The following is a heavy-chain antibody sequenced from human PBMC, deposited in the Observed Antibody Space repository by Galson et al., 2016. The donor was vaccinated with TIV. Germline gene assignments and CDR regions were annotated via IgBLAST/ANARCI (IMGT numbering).Heavy chain of an antibody. V-gene: IGHV1-46*01. D-gene: IGHD3-16*01. J-gene: IGHJ4*02. CDR1: GYTFTDYY. CDR2: ITPGGGGT. Sequence: SVKVSCKASGYTFTDYYIHWVRQAPGQGLEWMGIITPGGGGTSYAQRFKGRVTITRDASATTAYLELSSQRSEVPAVYHCARERGGGGYLDFWGQGPLVTVSS. CDR3: ARERGGGGYLDF.